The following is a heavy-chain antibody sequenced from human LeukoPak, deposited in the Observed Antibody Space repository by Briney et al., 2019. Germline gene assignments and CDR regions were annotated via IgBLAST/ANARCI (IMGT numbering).Heavy chain of an antibody. J-gene: IGHJ6*02. Sequence: SETLSLTCAVYGGSFSGYYWSWIRQPPGKGLEWIGEINHSGSTNYNPSLKSRVTISVDTSKNQFSLKLSSVTAADTAVYYCARGIVVVRGAWSVWGQGTTVTVSS. D-gene: IGHD2-2*01. CDR2: INHSGST. CDR3: ARGIVVVRGAWSV. CDR1: GGSFSGYY. V-gene: IGHV4-34*01.